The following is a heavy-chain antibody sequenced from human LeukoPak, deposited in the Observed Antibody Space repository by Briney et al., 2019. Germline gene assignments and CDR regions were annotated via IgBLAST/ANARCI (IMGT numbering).Heavy chain of an antibody. V-gene: IGHV1-18*01. CDR2: ISAYNGNT. CDR3: ARDSPTPPVGATTWHY. J-gene: IGHJ4*02. CDR1: GYTFTSYG. Sequence: ASVKVSCRASGYTFTSYGISWVRQAPGQGLEWMGWISAYNGNTNYAQKLQGRVTMTTDTSTSTAYMELRSLRSDDTAVYYCARDSPTPPVGATTWHYWGQGTLVTVSS. D-gene: IGHD1-26*01.